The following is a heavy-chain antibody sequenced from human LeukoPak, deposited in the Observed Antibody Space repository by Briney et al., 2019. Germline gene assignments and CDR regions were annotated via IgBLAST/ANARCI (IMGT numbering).Heavy chain of an antibody. Sequence: PGGSLRLSCVASGFTFSKHWMHWVRQVPGKGLEWVSGISWNSGAKGYADSVKGRFTISRDNAKNALHLQMNNLRAEDTALYYCAKALPIGEAGERESYYYALDVWGQGTTVIVSS. D-gene: IGHD6-19*01. V-gene: IGHV3-9*01. CDR1: GFTFSKHW. CDR3: AKALPIGEAGERESYYYALDV. CDR2: ISWNSGAK. J-gene: IGHJ6*02.